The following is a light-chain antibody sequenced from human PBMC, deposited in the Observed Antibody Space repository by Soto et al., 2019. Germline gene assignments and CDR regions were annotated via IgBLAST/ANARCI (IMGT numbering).Light chain of an antibody. V-gene: IGKV1-5*01. CDR1: QSISSW. CDR3: QQYNSYSVT. CDR2: DAS. J-gene: IGKJ1*01. Sequence: DIQMTQSRTTLSASVGDRVTITCRASQSISSWLAWYQQKPGKAPKLLIYDASSLESGVPSRFSGSGSGTEFTLTISSLQPDDFATYYCQQYNSYSVTFGQGTKVEIK.